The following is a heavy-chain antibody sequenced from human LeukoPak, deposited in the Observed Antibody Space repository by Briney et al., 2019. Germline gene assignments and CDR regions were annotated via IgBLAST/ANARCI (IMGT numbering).Heavy chain of an antibody. CDR3: ASAIPGGSGSYSVDY. V-gene: IGHV1-69*05. CDR2: IIPIFGTA. Sequence: SVKVSCKASGGTFSGYAISWVRQAPGQGLEWMGGIIPIFGTANYAQKFQGRVTITTDESTSTAYMELSSLRSEDTAVYYCASAIPGGSGSYSVDYWGQGTLVTVSS. D-gene: IGHD3-10*01. CDR1: GGTFSGYA. J-gene: IGHJ4*02.